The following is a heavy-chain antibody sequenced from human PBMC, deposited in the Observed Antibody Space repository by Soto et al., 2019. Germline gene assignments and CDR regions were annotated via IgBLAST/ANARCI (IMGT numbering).Heavy chain of an antibody. V-gene: IGHV3-11*01. CDR3: ARDRYDYVWGSYPEIDY. CDR2: ISPSGTTI. CDR1: GFTFSDYY. D-gene: IGHD3-16*02. Sequence: LRLSCAASGFTFSDYYMSWIRQAPGKGLEWVSYISPSGTTIYYADSVKGRFTISRDNAKNSLYLQMNSLRAEDTAVYYCARDRYDYVWGSYPEIDYWGQGTQVTVSS. J-gene: IGHJ4*02.